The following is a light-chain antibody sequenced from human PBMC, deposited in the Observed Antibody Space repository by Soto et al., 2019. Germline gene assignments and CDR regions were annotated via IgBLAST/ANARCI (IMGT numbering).Light chain of an antibody. Sequence: QSALTQPPSASGSPGQSVTISCTGTSSDIGAYNYVSWFQQHPGDAPKLIISEVNKRPSGVPDRYSGSKSGNTASLAITGLQAEDEADYYCQSFDNGLLAYVFGTGTKLTVL. CDR1: SSDIGAYNY. J-gene: IGLJ1*01. V-gene: IGLV2-8*01. CDR3: QSFDNGLLAYV. CDR2: EVN.